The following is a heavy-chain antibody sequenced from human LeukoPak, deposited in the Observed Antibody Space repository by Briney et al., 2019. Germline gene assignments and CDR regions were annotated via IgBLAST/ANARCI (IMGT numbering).Heavy chain of an antibody. D-gene: IGHD4-23*01. CDR1: GFTFNSYT. CDR3: VRVDLRWALDY. J-gene: IGHJ4*02. V-gene: IGHV3-48*04. CDR2: ISRTGTTI. Sequence: GGSLRLSCAASGFTFNSYTMNWVRQAPGKGLEWISYISRTGTTIYYADSVKGRFTISRDNAKNSLYLQMNSLIVEDTALYYCVRVDLRWALDYWGQGTLVTVSS.